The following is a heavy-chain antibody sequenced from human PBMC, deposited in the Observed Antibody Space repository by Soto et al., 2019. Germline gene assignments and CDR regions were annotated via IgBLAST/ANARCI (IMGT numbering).Heavy chain of an antibody. D-gene: IGHD1-26*01. CDR3: ARDLRVGATTAYFDY. CDR1: GGSISSSNW. CDR2: IYHSGST. V-gene: IGHV4-4*02. J-gene: IGHJ4*02. Sequence: SETLSLTCAVSGGSISSSNWWSWVRQPPGKGLEWIGEIYHSGSTNYNPSLKSRVTISVDKSKNQFSLKLSSVTAADTAVYFCARDLRVGATTAYFDYWVQGTLVTVSS.